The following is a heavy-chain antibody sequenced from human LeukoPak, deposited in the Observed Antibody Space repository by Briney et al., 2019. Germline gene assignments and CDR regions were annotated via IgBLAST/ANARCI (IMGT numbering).Heavy chain of an antibody. CDR1: GDSIRSLY. J-gene: IGHJ4*02. D-gene: IGHD4-17*01. CDR3: ARLRTDYGDSFFFDY. Sequence: SETLSLTCSVSGDSIRSLYWSWIRQPPEQGLECIGYIYHTGSTNYNPSLKSRVTMSVDTSKNQFSLKLTSVTAADTAVYYCARLRTDYGDSFFFDYWGQGIQVAVSS. V-gene: IGHV4-59*11. CDR2: IYHTGST.